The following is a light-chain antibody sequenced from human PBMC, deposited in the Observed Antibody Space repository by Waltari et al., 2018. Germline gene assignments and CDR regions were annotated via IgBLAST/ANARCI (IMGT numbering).Light chain of an antibody. V-gene: IGLV1-47*01. J-gene: IGLJ3*02. CDR2: RDS. CDR1: SSNIGRKY. Sequence: QSVLTQPPSVSGTPGQRVTVSCSGSSSNIGRKYVYWFQQLPGMAPKLLMYRDSQRPSGVHDRFSGSKSGTSASLAISGLRSEYEADYCCVAWDDSLSAWVFGGGTALTV. CDR3: VAWDDSLSAWV.